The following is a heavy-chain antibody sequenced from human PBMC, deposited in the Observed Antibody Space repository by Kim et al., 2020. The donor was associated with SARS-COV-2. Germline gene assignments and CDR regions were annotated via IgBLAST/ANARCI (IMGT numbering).Heavy chain of an antibody. CDR3: AGDLDSQEGY. J-gene: IGHJ4*02. V-gene: IGHV3-7*01. Sequence: GGSLRLSCAASGFTVSSYWMSWVRQAPGKGLEWVANIKQDGSEKYYVDSVKGRFTISRDNAKNSLYRQMNRLRAEDTAVYYCAGDLDSQEGYWGQGTLVTVSS. CDR2: IKQDGSEK. CDR1: GFTVSSYW. D-gene: IGHD1-1*01.